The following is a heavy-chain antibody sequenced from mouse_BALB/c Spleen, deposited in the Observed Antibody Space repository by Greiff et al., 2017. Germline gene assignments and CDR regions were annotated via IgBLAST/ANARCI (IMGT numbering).Heavy chain of an antibody. CDR1: GFSLTSYG. V-gene: IGHV2-2*02. CDR2: IWSGGST. J-gene: IGHJ3*01. D-gene: IGHD2-4*01. Sequence: VKLMESGPGLVQPSQSLSITCTVSGFSLTSYGVHWVRQSPGKGLEWLGVIWSGGSTDYNAAFISRLSISKDNSESQVFFKMNSLQANDTAIYYCARVYYDYDGGVAYWGQGTLVTVSA. CDR3: ARVYYDYDGGVAY.